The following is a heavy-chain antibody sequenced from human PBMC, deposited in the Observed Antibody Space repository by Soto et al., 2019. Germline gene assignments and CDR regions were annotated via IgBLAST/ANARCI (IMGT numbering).Heavy chain of an antibody. Sequence: ASVKVSCKASGYTFTGYYMHWVRQAPGQGLEWMGWINPNSGGTNYAQKFQGWVTMTRDTSISTAYMELSRLKSDDTAVYYCAREGMGYYYGSGSYSEHYYYYMDVWAKGPRSPSP. CDR3: AREGMGYYYGSGSYSEHYYYYMDV. CDR2: INPNSGGT. J-gene: IGHJ6*03. D-gene: IGHD3-10*01. CDR1: GYTFTGYY. V-gene: IGHV1-2*04.